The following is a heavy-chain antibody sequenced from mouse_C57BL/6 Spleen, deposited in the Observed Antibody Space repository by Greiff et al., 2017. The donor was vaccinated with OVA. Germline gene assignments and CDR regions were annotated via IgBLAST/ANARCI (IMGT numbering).Heavy chain of an antibody. V-gene: IGHV14-2*01. D-gene: IGHD2-2*01. CDR2: IDPEDGET. CDR1: GFNITDYY. J-gene: IGHJ1*03. CDR3: ARDGYDTWYFDV. Sequence: VQLQQSGAELVKPGASVTLSCTASGFNITDYYMHWVKQRTEQGLEWIGRIDPEDGETKYAPKFQGKATITADTSSNTAYLQLSSLTSEDTAVYDCARDGYDTWYFDVWGTGTTVTVSS.